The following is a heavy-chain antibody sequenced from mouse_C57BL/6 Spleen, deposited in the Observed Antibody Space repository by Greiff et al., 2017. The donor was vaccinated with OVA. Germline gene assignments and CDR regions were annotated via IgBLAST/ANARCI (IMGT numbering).Heavy chain of an antibody. D-gene: IGHD2-1*01. V-gene: IGHV5-16*01. CDR2: INYDGSST. J-gene: IGHJ1*03. CDR1: GFTFSDYY. Sequence: VQLKESEGGLVQPGSSMKLSCTASGFTFSDYYMAWVRQVPEKGLEWVANINYDGSSTYYLDSLKSRFIISRDNAKNILYLQMSSLKSEDTATYYCARDHGNYWYFDVWGTGTTVTVSS. CDR3: ARDHGNYWYFDV.